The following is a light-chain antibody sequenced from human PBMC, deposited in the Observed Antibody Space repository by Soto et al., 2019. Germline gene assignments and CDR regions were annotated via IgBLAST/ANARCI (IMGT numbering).Light chain of an antibody. J-gene: IGLJ2*01. CDR2: KAS. CDR1: TSDIGTYDY. CDR3: TLYTSSTTF. V-gene: IGLV2-14*01. Sequence: QSVLTQPASVSGSPGQSITMSCTGTTSDIGTYDYVSWYQQHPGRAPKLLIFKASNRPSGISYRFSGYKSGNTAFLTISGLHEEDDADYYCTLYTSSTTFFGGGTKVTVL.